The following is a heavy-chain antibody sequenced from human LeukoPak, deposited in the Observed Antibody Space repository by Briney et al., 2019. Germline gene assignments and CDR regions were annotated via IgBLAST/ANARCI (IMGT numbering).Heavy chain of an antibody. V-gene: IGHV3-48*03. CDR1: GFTFSSYD. Sequence: GGSLRLSCAASGFTFSSYDMNWVRQAPGKGLEWVSYITTSGSATYHADSVKGRFTISRDNAKNSLYLQMNSLRAEDTAVYYCARERRDFGDPLDYWGQGTLVTVSS. J-gene: IGHJ4*02. D-gene: IGHD4-17*01. CDR2: ITTSGSAT. CDR3: ARERRDFGDPLDY.